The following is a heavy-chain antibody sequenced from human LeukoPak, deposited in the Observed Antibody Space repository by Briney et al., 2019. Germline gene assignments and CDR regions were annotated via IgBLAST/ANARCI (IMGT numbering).Heavy chain of an antibody. D-gene: IGHD5-12*01. CDR2: IYYSGST. V-gene: IGHV4-61*05. Sequence: PSETLSLTCTVSGGSISSRSYSWGWIRQPPGKGLEWIGYIYYSGSTNYNPSLKGRVTISVDTSKNQFSLKLSSVTAADTAVYYCARRGYSGYVDYWGQGTLVTVSS. CDR3: ARRGYSGYVDY. CDR1: GGSISSRSYS. J-gene: IGHJ4*02.